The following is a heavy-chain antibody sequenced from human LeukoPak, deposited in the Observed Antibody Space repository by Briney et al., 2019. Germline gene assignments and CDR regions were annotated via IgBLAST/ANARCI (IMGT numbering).Heavy chain of an antibody. D-gene: IGHD3-22*01. CDR2: ISGRSGGT. J-gene: IGHJ4*02. CDR3: ARTASYYYDSSGIDFDY. V-gene: IGHV3-21*01. CDR1: GFTFNNYG. Sequence: GGTLRLSCAAFGFTFNNYGMSWVRQAPGKGLEWVSTISGRSGGTFYADSVQGRFTISRDNAKNSLYLQMNSLRAEDTAVYYCARTASYYYDSSGIDFDYWGQGTLVTVSS.